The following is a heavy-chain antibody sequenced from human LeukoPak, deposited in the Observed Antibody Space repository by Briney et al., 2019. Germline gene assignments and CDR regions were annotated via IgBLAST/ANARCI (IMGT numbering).Heavy chain of an antibody. CDR3: ARLGLHGSGTYYFFDY. V-gene: IGHV1-2*06. CDR2: IDPNTGDT. J-gene: IGHJ4*02. D-gene: IGHD3-10*01. CDR1: GQSLTGYF. Sequence: ASVKVSCKASGQSLTGYFIHWVRQAPGQGLEWVGRIDPNTGDTIYAQNFQGRVTVTSATSISTAYMELSRLTSDDTAVYFCARLGLHGSGTYYFFDYWGQGALVTVSS.